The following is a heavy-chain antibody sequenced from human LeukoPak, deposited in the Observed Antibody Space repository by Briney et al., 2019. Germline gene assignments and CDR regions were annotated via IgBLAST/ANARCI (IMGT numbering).Heavy chain of an antibody. J-gene: IGHJ4*02. CDR1: GYSFMTYW. V-gene: IGHV5-51*01. CDR2: IYPGDSDT. CDR3: ARLWDSSFDY. D-gene: IGHD6-19*01. Sequence: GESLKISCQASGYSFMTYWIGWVRQMPGKGLEWMAIIYPGDSDTKYSPSFQDQVTISADKSINTAYLHWRSLKASDTAMYYCARLWDSSFDYWGQGTLVTVSS.